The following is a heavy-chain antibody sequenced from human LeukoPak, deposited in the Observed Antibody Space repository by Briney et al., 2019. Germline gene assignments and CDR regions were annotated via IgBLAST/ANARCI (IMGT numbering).Heavy chain of an antibody. D-gene: IGHD2-2*01. CDR2: IDSDGSDT. V-gene: IGHV3-74*01. CDR3: AKGYCSGTSCYSGLD. CDR1: GFTFTNYG. J-gene: IGHJ4*02. Sequence: PGGSLRLSCEASGFTFTNYGMHWVRQAPGKGLVWVSRIDSDGSDTTYADSVKGRFTISGDNSKNTLSLQMNSLRPEDTAVYYCAKGYCSGTSCYSGLDWGQGTLVTVSS.